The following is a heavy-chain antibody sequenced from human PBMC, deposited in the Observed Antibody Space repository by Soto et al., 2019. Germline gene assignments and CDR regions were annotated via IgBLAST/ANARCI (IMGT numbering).Heavy chain of an antibody. CDR1: GGSISSSNW. J-gene: IGHJ3*02. D-gene: IGHD6-13*01. CDR2: IYHSGST. Sequence: SETLSLTCAVSGGSISSSNWWSWVRQPPGKGLEWIGEIYHSGSTNYNPSLKSRVTISVDKSKNQFSLKLSSVTAADTAVYYCAREGYSSSWYSAFDIWGQGTMVTVSS. V-gene: IGHV4-4*02. CDR3: AREGYSSSWYSAFDI.